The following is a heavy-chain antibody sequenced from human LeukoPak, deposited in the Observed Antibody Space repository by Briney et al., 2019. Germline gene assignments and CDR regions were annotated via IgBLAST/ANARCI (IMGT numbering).Heavy chain of an antibody. Sequence: ASVKVSCKASGGTFSSYAISWVRQAPGQGLEWMGGIIPIFGTANYAQKFQGRVTITADKSTSTAYMELSSLRSKDTAVYYCARIPYCSSTSCYAGQYNWFDPWGQGTLVTVSS. CDR3: ARIPYCSSTSCYAGQYNWFDP. CDR2: IIPIFGTA. V-gene: IGHV1-69*06. CDR1: GGTFSSYA. J-gene: IGHJ5*02. D-gene: IGHD2-2*01.